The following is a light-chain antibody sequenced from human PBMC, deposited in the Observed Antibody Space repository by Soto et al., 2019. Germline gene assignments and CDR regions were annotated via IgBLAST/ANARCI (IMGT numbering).Light chain of an antibody. CDR1: QSVSSSY. CDR3: QQYGSSPPWT. J-gene: IGKJ1*01. CDR2: GAS. Sequence: EIVLTQSPGTLSLSPGERATLSCRASQSVSSSYLAWYQQKPGQAPRRLIYGASSRATGIPDRFIGSGSGTHFTLTISRLEPEDFAVYYCQQYGSSPPWTFGQGTKVEIK. V-gene: IGKV3-20*01.